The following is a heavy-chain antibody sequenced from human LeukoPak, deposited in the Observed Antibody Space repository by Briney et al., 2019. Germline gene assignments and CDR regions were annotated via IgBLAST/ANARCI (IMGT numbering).Heavy chain of an antibody. D-gene: IGHD3-3*02. V-gene: IGHV4-34*01. CDR1: GGSISSYY. CDR2: INHSGST. CDR3: AVGHFCDS. J-gene: IGHJ4*02. Sequence: SETLSLTCTVSGGSISSYYWSWIRQPPGKGLEWIGEINHSGSTNYNPSLKSRVTISVDTSKNQFSLKLSSVTAADTAVYYCAVGHFCDSWGQGTLVTVSS.